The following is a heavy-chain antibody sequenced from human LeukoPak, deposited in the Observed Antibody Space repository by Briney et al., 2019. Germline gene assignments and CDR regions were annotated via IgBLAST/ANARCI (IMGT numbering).Heavy chain of an antibody. D-gene: IGHD5-18*01. Sequence: PSETLSLTCTVSGGSISSSSYYWGWIRQPPGKGLEWIGSIYYSGSTCYNPSLKSRVTISVDTSKNQFSLKLRSVTAADTAVYYCASVARTGYSYGVRFDYWGQGTLVTVSS. J-gene: IGHJ4*02. CDR3: ASVARTGYSYGVRFDY. V-gene: IGHV4-39*07. CDR1: GGSISSSSYY. CDR2: IYYSGST.